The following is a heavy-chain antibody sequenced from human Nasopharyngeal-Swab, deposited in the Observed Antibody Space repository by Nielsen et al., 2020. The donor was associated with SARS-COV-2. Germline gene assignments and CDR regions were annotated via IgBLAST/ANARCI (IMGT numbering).Heavy chain of an antibody. CDR2: TYYRSQWYS. J-gene: IGHJ6*02. Sequence: PCAISGDSVHRNNAARNGIRQSPSRGLEWLGRTYYRSQWYSDYAVSVKSRITINPDTAKNQFSLQLNSVTPEDTAVYYCARDRGALNVWGQGTTVTVSS. D-gene: IGHD3-10*01. CDR1: GDSVHRNNAA. V-gene: IGHV6-1*01. CDR3: ARDRGALNV.